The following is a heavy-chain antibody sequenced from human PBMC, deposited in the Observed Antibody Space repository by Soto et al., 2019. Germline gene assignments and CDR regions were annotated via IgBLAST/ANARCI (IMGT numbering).Heavy chain of an antibody. CDR3: ARGGHVVVVTAALDY. CDR2: VNPSGGHT. CDR1: GDTFTDYY. Sequence: QVQLVQSGAEVKKPGASVKVSCKASGDTFTDYYIHWVRQAPGQGLEWMGTVNPSGGHTTYAQHFLGRMTMTRDTSNSTLSMELTSLTSEDTAVYYCARGGHVVVVTAALDYWGQGTLVTVSS. D-gene: IGHD2-21*02. J-gene: IGHJ4*02. V-gene: IGHV1-46*01.